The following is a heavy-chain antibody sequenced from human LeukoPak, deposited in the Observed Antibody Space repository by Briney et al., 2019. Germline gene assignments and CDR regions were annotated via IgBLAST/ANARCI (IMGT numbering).Heavy chain of an antibody. CDR3: ARDGASAVAGISDAFDI. Sequence: GGSLRLSCAASGFTFSSYWMIWVRQAPGKGLEWVANIKQDGSAKYYVDSVKGRVTISRDNAKNSLYLQMNSLRVEDTAVYYCARDGASAVAGISDAFDIWGQGTMVTVSS. V-gene: IGHV3-7*01. J-gene: IGHJ3*02. CDR2: IKQDGSAK. D-gene: IGHD6-19*01. CDR1: GFTFSSYW.